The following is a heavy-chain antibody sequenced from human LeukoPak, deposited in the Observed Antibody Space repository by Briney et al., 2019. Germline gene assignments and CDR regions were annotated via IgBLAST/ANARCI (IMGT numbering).Heavy chain of an antibody. D-gene: IGHD3-10*01. CDR2: IYTSGST. Sequence: SETLSLTCTVSGGSISSGSYYWSWIRQPAGKGLEWIGRIYTSGSTNYNPSLKSRVTISVDTSKNQFSLKLTSVTAADTAVYFCAGGGYYGSGNDFRFDPWGQGTLVTVSS. CDR3: AGGGYYGSGNDFRFDP. CDR1: GGSISSGSYY. J-gene: IGHJ5*02. V-gene: IGHV4-61*02.